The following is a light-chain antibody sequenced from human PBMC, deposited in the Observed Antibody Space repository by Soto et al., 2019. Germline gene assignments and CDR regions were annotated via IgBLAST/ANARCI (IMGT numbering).Light chain of an antibody. J-gene: IGKJ1*01. CDR3: QQYNSYSWT. CDR1: QSISSW. Sequence: DIQMTQSPPTLPASAGDRVTITCRASQSISSWLAWYQQKPGKAPKLLIYDASSLESGVPSRFSGSGSGTEFTLTISSLQPDDFATYYCQQYNSYSWTFGQGTKVDI. CDR2: DAS. V-gene: IGKV1-5*01.